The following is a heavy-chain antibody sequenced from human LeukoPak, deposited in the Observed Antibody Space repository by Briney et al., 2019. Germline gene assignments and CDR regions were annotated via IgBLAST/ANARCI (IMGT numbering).Heavy chain of an antibody. Sequence: AXSGFTFSSXXXXWVRXXPGKGLEWVANIKQDGSEKYYVNSVKGRFTISRDNAKNSLYLQMNSLRAEDTAVYYCARSDDYWGQGTLVTVSS. V-gene: IGHV3-7*01. CDR3: ARSDDY. J-gene: IGHJ4*02. CDR2: IKQDGSEK. CDR1: GFTFSSXX.